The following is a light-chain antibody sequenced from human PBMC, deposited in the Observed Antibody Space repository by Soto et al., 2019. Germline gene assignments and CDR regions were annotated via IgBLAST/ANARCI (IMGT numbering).Light chain of an antibody. CDR3: QQLNNYPLT. CDR1: QGISSY. CDR2: AAS. Sequence: DIQLTQSPSFLSASVGDRVTITCRASQGISSYLAWYQQKPGKAPNLLIYAASTLQSGVPSRFSGSGSGTEFTLTISSLQPEDFAIYHWQQLNNYPLTFGGGTKVEIK. V-gene: IGKV1-9*01. J-gene: IGKJ4*01.